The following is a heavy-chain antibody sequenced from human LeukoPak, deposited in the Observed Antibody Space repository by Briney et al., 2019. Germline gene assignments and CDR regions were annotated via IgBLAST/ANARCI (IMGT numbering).Heavy chain of an antibody. CDR2: ISSSGGTI. CDR3: ARVAGSSDV. J-gene: IGHJ6*04. V-gene: IGHV3-48*04. Sequence: TGGSLRLSCAASGFTFSDYIINWVRQAPGKGLEWISYISSSGGTIYYADSVKGRFTISRDNAKNSLYLQMNSLRAEDTAVYYCARVAGSSDVWGKGTTVTVSS. CDR1: GFTFSDYI. D-gene: IGHD6-6*01.